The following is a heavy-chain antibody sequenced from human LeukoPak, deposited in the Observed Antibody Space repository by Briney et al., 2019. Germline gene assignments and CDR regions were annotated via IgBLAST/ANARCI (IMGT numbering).Heavy chain of an antibody. V-gene: IGHV1-2*06. CDR1: GYTFTGYY. J-gene: IGHJ2*01. D-gene: IGHD4-17*01. Sequence: ASVKVSCKASGYTFTGYYMHWVRQAPGQGPEWMGRINPNSGGTNYAQKFQGRVTMTRDTSISTAYMDLSRLRSDDTAVYYCARTYGDYAYWYFDLWGRGTLVTVSS. CDR2: INPNSGGT. CDR3: ARTYGDYAYWYFDL.